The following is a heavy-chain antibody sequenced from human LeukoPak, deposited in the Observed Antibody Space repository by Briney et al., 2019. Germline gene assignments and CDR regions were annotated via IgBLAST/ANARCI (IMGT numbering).Heavy chain of an antibody. J-gene: IGHJ4*02. CDR3: AKDRPNFYETSVSYYKIKGDF. V-gene: IGHV3-23*01. Sequence: PGGSLRLSCEASGFTFNTHAMSWVRQAPGKGLEWVASITSSGRTPYYTDSVKGRFTISRDNSKNTLYLQMNSLRGEDTAVYYCAKDRPNFYETSVSYYKIKGDFWGQGSLVTVSS. D-gene: IGHD3-10*01. CDR2: ITSSGRTP. CDR1: GFTFNTHA.